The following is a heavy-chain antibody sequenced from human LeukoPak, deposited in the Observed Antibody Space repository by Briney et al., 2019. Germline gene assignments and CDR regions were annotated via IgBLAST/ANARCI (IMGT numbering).Heavy chain of an antibody. Sequence: GRSLRLSCAASRFTFSSYAMHWVRQAPGKGLEWVSFISYDGSDKSYADSVKGRFTISRDNSKKTLYLQMDSLRAGDTAVYYCATEGAGLDYWGQGTLVTVSS. D-gene: IGHD3-16*01. CDR1: RFTFSSYA. V-gene: IGHV3-30-3*01. CDR3: ATEGAGLDY. CDR2: ISYDGSDK. J-gene: IGHJ4*02.